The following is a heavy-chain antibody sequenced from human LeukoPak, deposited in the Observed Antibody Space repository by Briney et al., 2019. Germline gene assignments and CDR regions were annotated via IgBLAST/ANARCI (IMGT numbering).Heavy chain of an antibody. CDR1: GGSLSSSTW. J-gene: IGHJ4*02. CDR3: ARHPNYYGSG. Sequence: SGTLSLTCTVSGGSLSSSTWWNWVRQPPGKGLEWIGQIYHSGTTNYNPSLKSRVSISVDESKNQFSLNLTSVTAADTAVYFCARHPNYYGSGWGQGIQVTVSS. CDR2: IYHSGTT. D-gene: IGHD3-10*01. V-gene: IGHV4-4*02.